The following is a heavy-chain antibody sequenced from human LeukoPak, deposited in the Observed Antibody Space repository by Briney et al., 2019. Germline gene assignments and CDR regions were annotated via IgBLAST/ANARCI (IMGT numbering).Heavy chain of an antibody. J-gene: IGHJ4*02. CDR2: ISGSGGST. CDR1: GFTFSSHA. D-gene: IGHD6-19*01. CDR3: AKVGIEWLVPDY. V-gene: IGHV3-23*01. Sequence: TGGFLRLSCAASGFTFSSHAMSWVRQAPGKGLEWVSGISGSGGSTYYPDSVKGRFTISRDNSKNTLYLQMNSLRAEDTAVYYCAKVGIEWLVPDYWGQGTLVTVSS.